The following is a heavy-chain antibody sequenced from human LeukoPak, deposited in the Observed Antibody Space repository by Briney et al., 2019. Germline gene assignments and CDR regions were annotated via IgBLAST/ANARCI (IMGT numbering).Heavy chain of an antibody. CDR2: IIPIFGTA. CDR1: GGTFSSYA. D-gene: IGHD2-15*01. J-gene: IGHJ6*03. V-gene: IGHV1-69*06. Sequence: ASVKVSCKASGGTFSSYAISWVRQAPGQGLEWVGGIIPIFGTANYAQKFQGRVTITADKYTSTAYMELSSLRSEDTAVYYCAKVLLRALVYMDVWGKGTTVTVSS. CDR3: AKVLLRALVYMDV.